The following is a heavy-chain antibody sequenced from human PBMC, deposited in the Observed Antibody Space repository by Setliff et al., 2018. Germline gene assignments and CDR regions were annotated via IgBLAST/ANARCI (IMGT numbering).Heavy chain of an antibody. Sequence: PGGSLRLSCTAPGFKFDDHGMNWVRQVPGKGLEWVSGINYNGGSTYYADSVKGRFTISRDNAKNSLYLQMNSLRAEDTALYYCARARYGDYRGTFDYWGQGTRVTVSS. V-gene: IGHV3-20*04. CDR3: ARARYGDYRGTFDY. J-gene: IGHJ4*02. CDR1: GFKFDDHG. CDR2: INYNGGST. D-gene: IGHD4-17*01.